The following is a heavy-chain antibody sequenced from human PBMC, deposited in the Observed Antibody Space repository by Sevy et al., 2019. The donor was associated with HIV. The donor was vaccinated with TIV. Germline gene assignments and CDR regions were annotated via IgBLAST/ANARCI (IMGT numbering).Heavy chain of an antibody. V-gene: IGHV1-69*06. CDR2: IIPIFGTA. D-gene: IGHD6-13*01. J-gene: IGHJ6*03. CDR3: ARGLAAAGTQYYCYYYMDV. Sequence: ASVKVSCKASGGTFSSYAISWVRQAPGQGLEWMGGIIPIFGTANYAQKFQGRVTITADKSTSTAYMELSSLRSEDTAVYYCARGLAAAGTQYYCYYYMDVWGKGTTVTVSS. CDR1: GGTFSSYA.